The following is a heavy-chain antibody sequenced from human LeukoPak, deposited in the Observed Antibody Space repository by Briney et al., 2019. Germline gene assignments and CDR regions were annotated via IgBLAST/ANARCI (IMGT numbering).Heavy chain of an antibody. D-gene: IGHD3-10*01. CDR1: GYTFTSYG. CDR3: AREYYGSGSYYNWFDP. Sequence: GASVKVSCKASGYTFTSYGISWVRQAPGQGLEWMGWISAYNGNTNYAQKLQGRVTMTTDTSTSTAYMELRSLRSDDTAVYYCAREYYGSGSYYNWFDPWGQGTLVTVSS. CDR2: ISAYNGNT. V-gene: IGHV1-18*01. J-gene: IGHJ5*02.